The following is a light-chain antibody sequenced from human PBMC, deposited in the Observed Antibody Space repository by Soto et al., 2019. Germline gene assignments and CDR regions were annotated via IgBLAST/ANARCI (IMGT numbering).Light chain of an antibody. CDR3: QQYGSSPSIT. V-gene: IGKV3-15*01. CDR2: GAS. CDR1: HSVRSN. J-gene: IGKJ5*01. Sequence: VVMTESPATLSVSTGERVTLSCRASHSVRSNLAWHQQKPGQSPRLLIYGASTRATGIPARFSGSGSGTDFTLTISRLEPEDFAVYYCQQYGSSPSITFGQGTRLEIK.